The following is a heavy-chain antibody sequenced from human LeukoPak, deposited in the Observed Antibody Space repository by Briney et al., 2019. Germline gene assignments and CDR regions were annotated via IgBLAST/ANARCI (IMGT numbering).Heavy chain of an antibody. Sequence: GASVKVSCKASGYTFTSYDIHWVRQATGQGLEWMGWMNPNTGNIGFIEKFQGGVTVTRNTSTNTVYMHLSRLRSEDTAVYYCARAYFGAGESLEYWGQGTLVSVSS. J-gene: IGHJ4*02. V-gene: IGHV1-8*01. CDR3: ARAYFGAGESLEY. CDR2: MNPNTGNI. D-gene: IGHD3-16*01. CDR1: GYTFTSYD.